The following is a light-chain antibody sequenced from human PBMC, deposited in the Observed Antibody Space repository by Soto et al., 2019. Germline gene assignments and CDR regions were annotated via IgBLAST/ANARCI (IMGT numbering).Light chain of an antibody. V-gene: IGKV1-39*01. Sequence: DIQMTQSPSSLSASVGDRVTITCRSSQSISSYLNWYQQKPGKDPKLLIYAASNLQSGVPSRFSGSGSWTDFTLTSSSLQPEDFATYHCQQTYSTAQTFGQGTKLDIK. CDR2: AAS. CDR1: QSISSY. CDR3: QQTYSTAQT. J-gene: IGKJ1*01.